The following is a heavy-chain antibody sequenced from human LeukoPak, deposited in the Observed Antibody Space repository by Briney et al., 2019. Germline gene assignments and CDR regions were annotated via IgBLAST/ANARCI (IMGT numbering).Heavy chain of an antibody. V-gene: IGHV4-34*01. CDR2: INHSGST. J-gene: IGHJ4*02. Sequence: PSETPSLTCAVYGGSFSGYYWSWIRQPPGKGLEWIGEINHSGSTNYNPSLKSRVTISVDTSKNQFSLKLSSVTAADTAVYYCARVASGYYYGIPHFDYWGQGTLVTVSS. CDR3: ARVASGYYYGIPHFDY. D-gene: IGHD3-22*01. CDR1: GGSFSGYY.